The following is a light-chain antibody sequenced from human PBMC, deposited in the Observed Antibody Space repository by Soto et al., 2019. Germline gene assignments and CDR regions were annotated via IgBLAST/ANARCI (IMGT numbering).Light chain of an antibody. CDR1: QSVSRN. V-gene: IGKV3D-15*01. Sequence: EIVMTQSPATLSVSPGERATLSCRASQSVSRNLAWYQQKPGQAPRLLIYDASTRATGTPARFSGSGSGTKFTLSISSLQSEDFAVYYCQQYNSWPLTFGQGTRLEIK. CDR3: QQYNSWPLT. J-gene: IGKJ5*01. CDR2: DAS.